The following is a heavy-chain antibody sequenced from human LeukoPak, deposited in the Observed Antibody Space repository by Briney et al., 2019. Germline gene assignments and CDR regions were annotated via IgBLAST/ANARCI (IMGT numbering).Heavy chain of an antibody. V-gene: IGHV3-9*01. CDR3: TRDISAQIAATGNY. CDR2: INWNSGSI. J-gene: IGHJ4*02. Sequence: GGSLILSCAASGFTFDDYAMHWVRQAPGKGLEWVSGINWNSGSIGYADSVKGRFTISRDNAKNSLYLQMISLRAEDTALYYCTRDISAQIAATGNYWGQGTLVTVSS. D-gene: IGHD6-13*01. CDR1: GFTFDDYA.